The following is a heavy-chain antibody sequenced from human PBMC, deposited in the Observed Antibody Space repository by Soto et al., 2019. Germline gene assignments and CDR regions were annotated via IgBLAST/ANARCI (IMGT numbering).Heavy chain of an antibody. CDR3: VRGPLGLRFLEWLSPYFDY. CDR2: INPNSGGT. D-gene: IGHD3-3*01. J-gene: IGHJ4*02. CDR1: GYTFTGYY. V-gene: IGHV1-2*04. Sequence: QVQLVQSGAEVKKPGASVKVSCKASGYTFTGYYMHWVRQAPGQGLEWMGWINPNSGGTNYAQKFQGWVTMTRDTSISTAYMELSRLRSDDTAVYYCVRGPLGLRFLEWLSPYFDYWGQGTLVTVSS.